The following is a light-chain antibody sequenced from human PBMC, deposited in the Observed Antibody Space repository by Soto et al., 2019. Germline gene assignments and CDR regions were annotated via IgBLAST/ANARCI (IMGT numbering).Light chain of an antibody. Sequence: EIMLTQSPGTLSLSPGERATLSCRASQSVSSNYLAWFQQKPGQAPRLLIHGASSRATGIPDRFSGSGSGTDFTLAISRLEPEDFAVYYCQQYGSSPFTFGPGTKVDIK. CDR2: GAS. CDR1: QSVSSNY. V-gene: IGKV3-20*01. J-gene: IGKJ3*01. CDR3: QQYGSSPFT.